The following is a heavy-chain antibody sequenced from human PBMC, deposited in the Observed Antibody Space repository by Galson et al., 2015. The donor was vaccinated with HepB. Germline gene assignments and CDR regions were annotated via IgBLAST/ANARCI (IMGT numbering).Heavy chain of an antibody. V-gene: IGHV1-18*04. CDR3: ARDRRITIFGVVNSLGYYYGMDV. CDR2: ISAYNGNT. Sequence: SVKVSCKASGYTFTSYGISWVRQAPGQGLEWMGWISAYNGNTNYAQKLQGRVTMTTDTSTSTAYMELRSLRSDDTAVYYCARDRRITIFGVVNSLGYYYGMDVWGQGTTVTVSS. CDR1: GYTFTSYG. D-gene: IGHD3-3*01. J-gene: IGHJ6*02.